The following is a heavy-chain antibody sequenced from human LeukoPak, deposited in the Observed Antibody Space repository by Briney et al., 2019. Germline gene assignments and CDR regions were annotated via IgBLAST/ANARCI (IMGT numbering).Heavy chain of an antibody. Sequence: SETLSLTCAVYGGSFSGYYWSWIRQPPGKGLEWIGYIYYSGSTNYNPSLKSRVTISVDTSKNQFSLKLSSVTAADTAVYYCARDVVAARGSFDYWGQGTLVTVSS. D-gene: IGHD2-2*01. J-gene: IGHJ4*02. CDR2: IYYSGST. V-gene: IGHV4-59*01. CDR3: ARDVVAARGSFDY. CDR1: GGSFSGYY.